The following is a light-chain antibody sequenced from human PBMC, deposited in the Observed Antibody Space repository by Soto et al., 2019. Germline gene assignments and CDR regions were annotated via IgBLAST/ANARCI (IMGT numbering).Light chain of an antibody. CDR3: RSYTSRNTQV. Sequence: QSVLTQPASVSGSPGQSITISCTGTSSDVGGYNFVSWYQQHPGKVPQLMIYDVSNRPSGVSNRFSGSKSGNTASLTISGLQAEDEAVYYCRSYTSRNTQVFGTGTKVPVL. V-gene: IGLV2-14*01. CDR1: SSDVGGYNF. CDR2: DVS. J-gene: IGLJ1*01.